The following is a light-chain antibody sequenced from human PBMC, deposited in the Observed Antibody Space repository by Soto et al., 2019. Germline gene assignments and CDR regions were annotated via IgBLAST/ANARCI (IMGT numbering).Light chain of an antibody. J-gene: IGKJ2*01. CDR3: QHYGSPYT. Sequence: EIVLTQSPGTLSLSPGERATLSCRAIQSASSSNLAWYQHKPDQAPRLLIYGASIRATGIPDRFSGSGSGTEFSLTISRLEPEDFAVYYCQHYGSPYTFGQGTKLEIK. V-gene: IGKV3-20*01. CDR1: QSASSSN. CDR2: GAS.